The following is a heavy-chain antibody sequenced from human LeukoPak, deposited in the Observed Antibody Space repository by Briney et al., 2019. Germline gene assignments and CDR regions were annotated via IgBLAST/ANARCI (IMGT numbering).Heavy chain of an antibody. CDR3: ARGGLDHAFDI. CDR2: VNSDGRGA. CDR1: GFTFSRFW. D-gene: IGHD1-26*01. Sequence: GGSLRLSCAASGFTFSRFWMHWVRQAPGKGLVWVSRVNSDGRGAIYADSVKGRFTISRDNAKNTLYLQINSLRAEDTAVYYCARGGLDHAFDIWGQGTGVTVSS. V-gene: IGHV3-74*01. J-gene: IGHJ3*02.